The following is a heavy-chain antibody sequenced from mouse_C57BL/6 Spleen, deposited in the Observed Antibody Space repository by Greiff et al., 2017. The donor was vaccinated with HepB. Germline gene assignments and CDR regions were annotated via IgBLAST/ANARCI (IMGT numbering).Heavy chain of an antibody. Sequence: EVMLVESGPGLVKPSQTVFLTCTVTGISITTGNYRWSWIRQFPGNKLEWIGYIYYSGTITYNPSLTSRTTITRDTPKNQFFLEMNSLTAEDTATYYCARDHGGPGDDYDVGYFDVWGTGTTVTVSS. J-gene: IGHJ1*03. V-gene: IGHV3-5*01. CDR1: GISITTGNYR. CDR3: ARDHGGPGDDYDVGYFDV. D-gene: IGHD2-4*01. CDR2: IYYSGTI.